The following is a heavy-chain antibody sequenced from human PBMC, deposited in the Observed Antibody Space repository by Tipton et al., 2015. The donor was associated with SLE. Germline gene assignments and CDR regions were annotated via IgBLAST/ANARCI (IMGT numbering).Heavy chain of an antibody. Sequence: TLSLTCTVSGGSISSSSYTWGWIRQPPGKGLEWIGTIHYSGTTYYNPSLRSRVTISVDTSKNQFSLKLSSVTAADTAVYYCARLPTGFPNWFDPWGRGTLVTVSS. V-gene: IGHV4-39*01. CDR3: ARLPTGFPNWFDP. J-gene: IGHJ5*02. D-gene: IGHD4-17*01. CDR1: GGSISSSSYT. CDR2: IHYSGTT.